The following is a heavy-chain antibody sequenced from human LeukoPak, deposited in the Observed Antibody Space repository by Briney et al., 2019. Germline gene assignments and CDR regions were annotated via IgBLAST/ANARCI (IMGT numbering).Heavy chain of an antibody. V-gene: IGHV5-51*01. Sequence: GESLKISRKASGYSFTSYWSGGVRQMPGKGLEGMGIIYPGDSDTRYSPSFQGQVTISADKSISTDYLQWSSLKASDTAMYYCARQRSLRYNWFDPWGQGTLVTVSS. J-gene: IGHJ5*02. CDR3: ARQRSLRYNWFDP. CDR1: GYSFTSYW. CDR2: IYPGDSDT. D-gene: IGHD3-3*01.